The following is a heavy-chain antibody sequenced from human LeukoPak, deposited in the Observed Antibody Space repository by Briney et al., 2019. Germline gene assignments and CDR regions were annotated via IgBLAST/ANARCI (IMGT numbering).Heavy chain of an antibody. V-gene: IGHV1-46*01. Sequence: ASVKVSCKASGYTFTSYYMHWVRQAPGQGLEWMGIINPSGGSTSYAQTSQGRVTMTRDTSTSTVYMELSSLRSEDTAVYYCARDSAKRGYSYGHSGYWGQGTLVTVSS. D-gene: IGHD5-18*01. J-gene: IGHJ4*02. CDR3: ARDSAKRGYSYGHSGY. CDR1: GYTFTSYY. CDR2: INPSGGST.